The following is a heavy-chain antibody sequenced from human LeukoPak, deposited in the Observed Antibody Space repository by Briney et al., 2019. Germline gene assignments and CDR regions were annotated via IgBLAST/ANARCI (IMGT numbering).Heavy chain of an antibody. CDR3: AREAPASTSNDYGDYPYYYMDV. CDR1: GYTFTSYG. V-gene: IGHV1-18*01. D-gene: IGHD4-17*01. J-gene: IGHJ6*03. CDR2: ISAYNGNT. Sequence: GASVKVSCKASGYTFTSYGISWVRQAPRQGLEWMGWISAYNGNTNYAQKLQGRVTMTTDTSTSTAYMELRSLRSDDTAVYYCAREAPASTSNDYGDYPYYYMDVWGKGTTVTVSS.